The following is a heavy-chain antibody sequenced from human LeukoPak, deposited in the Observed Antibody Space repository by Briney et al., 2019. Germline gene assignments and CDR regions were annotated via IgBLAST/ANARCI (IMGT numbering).Heavy chain of an antibody. CDR3: ARVDSGSYFYY. D-gene: IGHD1-26*01. J-gene: IGHJ4*02. Sequence: SETLSLTCTVSGGSISSSSYYWGWIRQPPGKGLEWIGSIYYSGSTYYNPSLKSRVTISVDTSKNQFSLKLSSVTAADTAVYYCARVDSGSYFYYWGQGTLVTVSS. CDR1: GGSISSSSYY. CDR2: IYYSGST. V-gene: IGHV4-39*07.